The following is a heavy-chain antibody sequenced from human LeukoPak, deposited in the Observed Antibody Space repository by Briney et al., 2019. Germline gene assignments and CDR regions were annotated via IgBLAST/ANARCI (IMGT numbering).Heavy chain of an antibody. V-gene: IGHV3-21*01. CDR1: GFTFSSYS. CDR2: ISSSSSYI. D-gene: IGHD3-3*01. CDR3: ARGARLEWLLTPIFYFDY. J-gene: IGHJ4*02. Sequence: PGGSLRLSCAASGFTFSSYSMNWVRQAPGKGLEWVSSISSSSSYIYYADSVKGRFTISRDNAKNSLYLQMNSLRAEDTAVYYCARGARLEWLLTPIFYFDYWGQGTLVTVSS.